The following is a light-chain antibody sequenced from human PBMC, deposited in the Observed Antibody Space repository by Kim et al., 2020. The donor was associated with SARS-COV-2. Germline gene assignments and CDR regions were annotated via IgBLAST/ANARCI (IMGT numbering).Light chain of an antibody. CDR1: QSISSN. V-gene: IGKV3-15*01. CDR2: GAS. CDR3: QQYNNWPLT. J-gene: IGKJ4*01. Sequence: VSPGERVTLSCRASQSISSNLAWYQQKPGQAPRLLIFGASTRATGVPARFSGSGSGTEFTLTVSSLQSEDFAVYSCQQYNNWPLTFGGGTKVDIK.